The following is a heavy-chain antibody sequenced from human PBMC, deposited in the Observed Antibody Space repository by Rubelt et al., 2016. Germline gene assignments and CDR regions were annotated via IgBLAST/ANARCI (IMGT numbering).Heavy chain of an antibody. D-gene: IGHD6-6*01. CDR2: INTGNGNT. Sequence: SLEWLGYINTGNGNTRYSQKFQGRVTMTRDTSINTAYMELSRLRSDDTAVYYCARGVYSSSFTIDYWGQGTLLTVSS. CDR3: ARGVYSSSFTIDY. V-gene: IGHV1-3*04. J-gene: IGHJ4*02.